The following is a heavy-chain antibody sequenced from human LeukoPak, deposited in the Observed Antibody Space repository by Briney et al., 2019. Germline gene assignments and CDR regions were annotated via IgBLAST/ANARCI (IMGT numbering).Heavy chain of an antibody. V-gene: IGHV4-39*07. Sequence: SETLSLTCTVSGGSISSSGYCWGWIRQPPGKGLEWIGSIYYSESTYQNPSLKSRVTISVDTSKNQFSLKLSSVTAADTAVYYCARIPTVTFFDYWGQGTLVTVSS. CDR2: IYYSEST. CDR3: ARIPTVTFFDY. J-gene: IGHJ4*02. CDR1: GGSISSSGYC. D-gene: IGHD4-17*01.